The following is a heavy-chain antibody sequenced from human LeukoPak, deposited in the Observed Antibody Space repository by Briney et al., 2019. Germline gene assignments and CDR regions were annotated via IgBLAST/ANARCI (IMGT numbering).Heavy chain of an antibody. CDR1: GASISTYF. CDR3: ARDLSSSAWYFDY. CDR2: IYTSGSP. J-gene: IGHJ4*02. V-gene: IGHV4-4*07. D-gene: IGHD6-19*01. Sequence: SETLTLTCSVSGASISTYFWSWLRQPAGKGLEWIGHIYTSGSPNYNPSLKSRVTMSVDTSKNQFSLKLSSVTAADTAVYYCARDLSSSAWYFDYWGQGTLVTVSS.